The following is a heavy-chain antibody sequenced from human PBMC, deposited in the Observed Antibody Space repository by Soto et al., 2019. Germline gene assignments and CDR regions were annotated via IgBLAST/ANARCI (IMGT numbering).Heavy chain of an antibody. D-gene: IGHD3-10*01. CDR2: IYYRGST. V-gene: IGHV4-61*01. Sequence: QVQLQESGPGLVKPSETLSLTCTVSGGSVSSGSYYWSWIRQPPGKGLEWIGYIYYRGSTNYNPSLKSRVTVSVATSKNQFSLKMSFVTAADTAVYSCARGYYGSGSYYNVDWFDPWGQGTLVTVSP. J-gene: IGHJ5*02. CDR3: ARGYYGSGSYYNVDWFDP. CDR1: GGSVSSGSYY.